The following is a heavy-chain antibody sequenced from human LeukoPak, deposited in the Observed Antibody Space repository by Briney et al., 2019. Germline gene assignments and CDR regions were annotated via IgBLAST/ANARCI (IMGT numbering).Heavy chain of an antibody. D-gene: IGHD3-10*01. V-gene: IGHV1-69*13. CDR3: ARDGGSGSYYLIDY. CDR1: GGTFSSYA. CDR2: IIPIFGTA. Sequence: RASVKVSCKASGGTFSSYAISWVRQAPGQGLEWMGGIIPIFGTANYAQKFQGRVTITADESTSTAYMELSSLRSEDTAVYYCARDGGSGSYYLIDYWGQGTLVTVSS. J-gene: IGHJ4*02.